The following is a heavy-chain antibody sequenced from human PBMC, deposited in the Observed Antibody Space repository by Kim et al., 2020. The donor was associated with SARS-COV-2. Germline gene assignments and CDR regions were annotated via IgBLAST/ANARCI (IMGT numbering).Heavy chain of an antibody. CDR2: IGYYRNKI. Sequence: GGSLRLSCVGSGFSFGTWSVSWVRQAPGKGLEWVSYIGYYRNKIYYADSVKGRFTISRDTAKNEVYLQMNSLRVEDTAVYYCARDRGVSGPFDYGGHGT. CDR1: GFSFGTWS. D-gene: IGHD3-10*01. J-gene: IGHJ4*01. CDR3: ARDRGVSGPFDY. V-gene: IGHV3-48*04.